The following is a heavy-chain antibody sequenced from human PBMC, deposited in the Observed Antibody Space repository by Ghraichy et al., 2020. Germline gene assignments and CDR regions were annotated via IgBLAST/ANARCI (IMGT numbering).Heavy chain of an antibody. J-gene: IGHJ4*02. CDR3: ARVTGYYGSGRPYYFDS. V-gene: IGHV3-48*03. Sequence: GESLNISCAASGFTFSSYEMNWVRQAPGKGLEWVSFLSGSGSTAYYSDSVKGRFTTSRDNANNSVYLQMNSLRAEDTAVYYCARVTGYYGSGRPYYFDSWGQGTLVTVSS. CDR2: LSGSGSTA. CDR1: GFTFSSYE. D-gene: IGHD3-10*01.